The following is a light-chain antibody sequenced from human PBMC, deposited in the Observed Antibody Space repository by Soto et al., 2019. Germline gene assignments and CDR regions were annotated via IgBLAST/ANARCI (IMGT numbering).Light chain of an antibody. CDR3: MQYVQTPWT. J-gene: IGKJ1*01. CDR1: QGLLHNNGYNY. Sequence: EIVMNQRQPSLPVTPGEPASISCRSSQGLLHNNGYNYLDWYLQKPGQSPQLLIYLGSNRASGVPDRFSGSGSGTDFTLKISRVEAEDVGIYCCMQYVQTPWTFCQGTKVDFK. V-gene: IGKV2-28*01. CDR2: LGS.